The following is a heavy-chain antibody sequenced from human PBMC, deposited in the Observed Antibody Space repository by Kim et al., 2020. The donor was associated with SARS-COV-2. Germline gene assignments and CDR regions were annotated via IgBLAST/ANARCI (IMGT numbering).Heavy chain of an antibody. CDR3: AREPPSKLLWFGELPRGGMDV. CDR1: GYTFTSYG. V-gene: IGHV1-18*04. D-gene: IGHD3-10*01. J-gene: IGHJ6*02. Sequence: ASVKVSCKASGYTFTSYGISWVRQAPGQGLEWMGWISAYNGNTNYAQKLQGRVTMTTDTSTSTAYMELRSLRSDDTAVYYCAREPPSKLLWFGELPRGGMDVWGQGTTVTVSS. CDR2: ISAYNGNT.